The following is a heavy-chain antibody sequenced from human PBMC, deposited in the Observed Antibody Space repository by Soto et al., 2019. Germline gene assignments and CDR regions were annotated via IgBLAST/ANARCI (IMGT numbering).Heavy chain of an antibody. J-gene: IGHJ5*02. CDR1: GDSVSSNSAA. CDR2: TYYRSKWYN. Sequence: PSQTLSLTCAISGDSVSSNSAAWNWIRQSPSRGLEWLGRTYYRSKWYNDYAVSVKSRITINPDTSKNQFSLQLNSVTPEDTAVYYCATGYSSSWYNCLHPWGQGPLATVYS. CDR3: ATGYSSSWYNCLHP. V-gene: IGHV6-1*01. D-gene: IGHD6-13*01.